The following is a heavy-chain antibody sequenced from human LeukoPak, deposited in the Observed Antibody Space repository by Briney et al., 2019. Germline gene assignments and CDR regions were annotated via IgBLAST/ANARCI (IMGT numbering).Heavy chain of an antibody. CDR2: ISTSSNYI. V-gene: IGHV3-21*01. CDR3: ARDFKTILGMIDY. D-gene: IGHD3-3*01. CDR1: GFTFSSHS. J-gene: IGHJ4*02. Sequence: GGSLRLSCAASGFTFSSHSMNWVRQAPGKGLEWVSSISTSSNYIYYADSVKGRFTIARDNAKNSLYLQMSSLRAEDTAVYYCARDFKTILGMIDYWGQGTLVTVSS.